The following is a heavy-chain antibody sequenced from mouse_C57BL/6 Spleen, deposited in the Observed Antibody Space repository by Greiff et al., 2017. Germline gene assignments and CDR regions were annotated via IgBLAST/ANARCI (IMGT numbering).Heavy chain of an antibody. J-gene: IGHJ4*01. Sequence: VQRVESGPELVKPGASVKISCKASGYAFSSSWMNWVKQRPGKGLEWIGRIYPGDGDTNYNGKFKGKATLTADKSSSTAYMQLSSLTSEDSAVYFCARRYSNPDYAMDYWGKGTSVTVSS. D-gene: IGHD2-5*01. V-gene: IGHV1-82*01. CDR2: IYPGDGDT. CDR1: GYAFSSSW. CDR3: ARRYSNPDYAMDY.